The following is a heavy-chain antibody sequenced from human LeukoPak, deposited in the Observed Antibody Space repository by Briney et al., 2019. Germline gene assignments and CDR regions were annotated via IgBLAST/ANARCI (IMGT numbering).Heavy chain of an antibody. V-gene: IGHV3-7*01. D-gene: IGHD4-23*01. J-gene: IGHJ4*02. Sequence: GGSLRLSCAASGFTFSRYWMSWVRQAPGKGLEWVANLKQDGSAEYYVDSVKGRFTISRDNAKNSLYLQMTNLRAEDTAIYYCATSADSPGNSWGQGTLITVSS. CDR2: LKQDGSAE. CDR1: GFTFSRYW. CDR3: ATSADSPGNS.